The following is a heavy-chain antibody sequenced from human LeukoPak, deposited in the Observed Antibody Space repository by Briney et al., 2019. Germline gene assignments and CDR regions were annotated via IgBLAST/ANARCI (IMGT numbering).Heavy chain of an antibody. CDR1: GFTFSSYA. V-gene: IGHV3-30-3*01. D-gene: IGHD3-3*01. J-gene: IGHJ4*02. Sequence: GGSLRLSCAASGFTFSSYAMHWVRQAPGKGLEWVAVISYDGSNKYYADSVKGRFTISRDNSKNTLYLQMNSLRAEDTAVYYCARNPADFLSGYYDYWGQGTLVTVSS. CDR3: ARNPADFLSGYYDY. CDR2: ISYDGSNK.